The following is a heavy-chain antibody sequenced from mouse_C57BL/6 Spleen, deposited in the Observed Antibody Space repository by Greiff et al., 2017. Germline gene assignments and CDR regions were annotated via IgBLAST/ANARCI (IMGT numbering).Heavy chain of an antibody. Sequence: VKLMESGAELVKPGASVKLSCKASGYTFTEYTINWVKQRSGQGLEWIGWFYPGSGSIKYNEKFKDKATLTAYKSSSTVCMELSRLTSEASAVYFCARHEDRRDWYFDVWGTGTTVTVSS. V-gene: IGHV1-62-2*01. CDR3: ARHEDRRDWYFDV. J-gene: IGHJ1*03. CDR2: FYPGSGSI. CDR1: GYTFTEYT.